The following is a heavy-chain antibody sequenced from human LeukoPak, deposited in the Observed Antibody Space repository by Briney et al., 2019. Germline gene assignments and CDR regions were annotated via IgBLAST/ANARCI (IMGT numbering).Heavy chain of an antibody. Sequence: ASVKVSCKVSGYTLTELSMHWVRQAPGKGLEWMGGFDPEDGETIYAQKFQGRVTITADKSTSTAYMELSSLRSEDTAVYYCARDYGWDTAMAKNWGQGTLVTVSS. CDR1: GYTLTELS. J-gene: IGHJ4*02. D-gene: IGHD5-18*01. CDR2: FDPEDGET. CDR3: ARDYGWDTAMAKN. V-gene: IGHV1-24*01.